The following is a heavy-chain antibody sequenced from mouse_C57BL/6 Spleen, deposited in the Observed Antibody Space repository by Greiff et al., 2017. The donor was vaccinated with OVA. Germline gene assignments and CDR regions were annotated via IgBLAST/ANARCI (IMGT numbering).Heavy chain of an antibody. CDR1: GYSFTSCYY. CDR2: ISYDGSN. Sequence: DVQLLESGPGLVQPSQSLSLTCSVPGYSFTSCYYWSWIRQLPGNILGWMGYISYDGSNNYNPCHNNRNSITQDTSKNQFFLKLNSVTTEDTATYYGARARYGNDWYFDDWGKGTAVTVSS. V-gene: IGHV3-6*01. D-gene: IGHD2-1*01. J-gene: IGHJ1*03. CDR3: ARARYGNDWYFDD.